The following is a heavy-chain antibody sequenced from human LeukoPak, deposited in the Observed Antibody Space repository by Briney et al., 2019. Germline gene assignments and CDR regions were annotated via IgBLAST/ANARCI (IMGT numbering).Heavy chain of an antibody. CDR3: ARDNEYCTGGTCRLDY. V-gene: IGHV3-74*01. Sequence: QPGGSLRLSCASSGFTFSFYWMHWVRQAPGKGLVWVSRINNDGRSTSYAGSVKGRFTISRDNAKNTLYLQVNSLRAEDTAVYYCARDNEYCTGGTCRLDYWGQGALVTVSS. CDR2: INNDGRST. D-gene: IGHD2-15*01. J-gene: IGHJ4*02. CDR1: GFTFSFYW.